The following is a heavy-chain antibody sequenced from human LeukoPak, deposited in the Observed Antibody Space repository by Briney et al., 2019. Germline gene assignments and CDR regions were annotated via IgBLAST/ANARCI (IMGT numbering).Heavy chain of an antibody. CDR2: IWIDGTT. CDR1: GFTVSTSY. CDR3: ATKYGES. D-gene: IGHD4/OR15-4a*01. J-gene: IGHJ5*02. Sequence: PGGSLRLSCVVSGFTVSTSYTAWVRQAPGKGLECVSLIWIDGTTHYADSVKGRFTISGNNSENKLYLQMNSLRPEDTAVYYCATKYGESWGQGTLVTVSS. V-gene: IGHV3-66*02.